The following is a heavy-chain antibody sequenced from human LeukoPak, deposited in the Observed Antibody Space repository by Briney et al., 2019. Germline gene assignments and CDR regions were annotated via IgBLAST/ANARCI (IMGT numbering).Heavy chain of an antibody. V-gene: IGHV1-69*13. CDR1: GYTFSGYF. J-gene: IGHJ4*02. Sequence: SVKVSCKASGYTFSGYFIHWVRQAPGQGLEWMGGIIPIFGTANYSQKFQGRVTITADESTSTAYMELSSLRSEDTAVYYCARGYYDSSGYYYWGQGTLVTVSS. D-gene: IGHD3-22*01. CDR2: IIPIFGTA. CDR3: ARGYYDSSGYYY.